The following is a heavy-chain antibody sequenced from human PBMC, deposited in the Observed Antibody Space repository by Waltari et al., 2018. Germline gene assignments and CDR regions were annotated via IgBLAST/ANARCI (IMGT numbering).Heavy chain of an antibody. D-gene: IGHD3-10*01. CDR1: GFTFSSYW. J-gene: IGHJ3*02. Sequence: EVQLVESGGGLVQPGGSLRLSCAASGFTFSSYWMSWVRQAPGKGLEWVANIKQDGSEKYYVDSVKDRFTISRDNAKNSLYLQMNSLRAEDTAVYYCARFYVSGAFDIWGQGTMVTVSS. V-gene: IGHV3-7*01. CDR2: IKQDGSEK. CDR3: ARFYVSGAFDI.